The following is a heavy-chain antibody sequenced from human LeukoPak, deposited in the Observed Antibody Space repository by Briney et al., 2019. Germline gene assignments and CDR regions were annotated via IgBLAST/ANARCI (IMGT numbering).Heavy chain of an antibody. CDR3: ARRHYDFWSGYFGGWFDP. CDR1: GGSISSYY. V-gene: IGHV4-39*01. Sequence: SETLSLTCTVSGGSISSYYWSWIRQPPGKGPEWIGSIYYSGSTYYNPSLKSRVTISVDTSKNQFSLKLSSVTAADTAVNYCARRHYDFWSGYFGGWFDPWGQGTLVTVSS. J-gene: IGHJ5*02. CDR2: IYYSGST. D-gene: IGHD3-3*01.